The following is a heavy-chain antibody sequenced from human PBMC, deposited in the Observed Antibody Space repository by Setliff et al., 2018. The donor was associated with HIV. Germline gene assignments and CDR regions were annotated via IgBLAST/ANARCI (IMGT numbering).Heavy chain of an antibody. CDR1: GGSFSSYS. D-gene: IGHD3-10*01. CDR2: IIPIFGTV. V-gene: IGHV1-69*13. J-gene: IGHJ5*02. Sequence: SVKVSCKASGGSFSSYSISWVRQAPGQGLEWMGGIIPIFGTVNYAQRFQGRVTISADGSTSSAYMELNSLRSEDTAVYYCARGPSDYPKGWFDPWGQGTLVTVS. CDR3: ARGPSDYPKGWFDP.